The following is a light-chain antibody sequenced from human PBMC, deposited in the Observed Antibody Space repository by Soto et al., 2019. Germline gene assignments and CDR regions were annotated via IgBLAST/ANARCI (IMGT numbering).Light chain of an antibody. J-gene: IGKJ1*01. CDR3: QQYGSSPRT. Sequence: DTVLLHTPLTLFLSQGRMATHSSRASQSVSNNYLAWYKQTPGQAPRLLNSGASSRATGMPDRLSGSASGTDFTLTISRLEPEDIAVYYCQQYGSSPRTFGHGTKVDIK. CDR1: QSVSNNY. CDR2: GAS. V-gene: IGKV3-20*01.